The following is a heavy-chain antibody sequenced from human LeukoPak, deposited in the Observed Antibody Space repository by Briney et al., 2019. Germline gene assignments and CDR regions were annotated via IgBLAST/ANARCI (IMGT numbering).Heavy chain of an antibody. Sequence: SQTLSLTCAVSGGSISSGGYSWSWIRQPSGKGLEWIGYIYHSGSTYYNPSLKSRVTISVDRSKNQFSLKLSSVTAADTAVYYCARGRRGSSSWYPRYDYWGQGTLVTVSS. CDR2: IYHSGST. CDR1: GGSISSGGYS. J-gene: IGHJ4*02. D-gene: IGHD6-13*01. CDR3: ARGRRGSSSWYPRYDY. V-gene: IGHV4-30-2*01.